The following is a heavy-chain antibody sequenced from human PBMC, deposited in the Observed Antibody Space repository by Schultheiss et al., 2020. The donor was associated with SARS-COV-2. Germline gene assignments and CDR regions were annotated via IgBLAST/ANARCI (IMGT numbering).Heavy chain of an antibody. CDR1: GGSFSGYY. CDR3: ARGLVVPAAISRY. CDR2: INHSGST. Sequence: SETLSLTCAVYGGSFSGYYWSWIRQPPGKGLEWIGEINHSGSTNYNPSLKSRVTISVDTSKIQFSLKLSSVTAADTAVYYCARGLVVPAAISRYWGQGTLVTVSS. D-gene: IGHD2-2*02. J-gene: IGHJ4*02. V-gene: IGHV4-34*01.